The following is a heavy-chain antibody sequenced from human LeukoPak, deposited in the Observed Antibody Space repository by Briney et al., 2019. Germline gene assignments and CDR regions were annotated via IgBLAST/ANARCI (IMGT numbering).Heavy chain of an antibody. CDR2: IYPGDSDT. D-gene: IGHD2-21*02. Sequence: GESLKISCKGSGYRFTSYWIGWVRQMPGKGLEWMGIIYPGDSDTRYSPSFQGQVTISADKSISTAYLQWSSLKASDTAMYYCARVVTAADWYFDLWGRGTLVTVSS. CDR3: ARVVTAADWYFDL. J-gene: IGHJ2*01. CDR1: GYRFTSYW. V-gene: IGHV5-51*01.